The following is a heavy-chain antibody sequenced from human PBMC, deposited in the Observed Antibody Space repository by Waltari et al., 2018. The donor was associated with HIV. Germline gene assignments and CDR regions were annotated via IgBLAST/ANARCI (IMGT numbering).Heavy chain of an antibody. V-gene: IGHV2-5*02. CDR1: GFSLSTSGVG. CDR2: IYWDDDK. CDR3: AHTYDFWSGSTGDFDY. D-gene: IGHD3-3*01. Sequence: QITLKESGPTLVKPTQTLTLTCTFSGFSLSTSGVGVGWIRQPPGKALGWLALIYWDDDKRYSPSLKSRLTITKDTSKNQVVLTMTNMDPVDTATYYCAHTYDFWSGSTGDFDYWGQGTLVTVSS. J-gene: IGHJ4*02.